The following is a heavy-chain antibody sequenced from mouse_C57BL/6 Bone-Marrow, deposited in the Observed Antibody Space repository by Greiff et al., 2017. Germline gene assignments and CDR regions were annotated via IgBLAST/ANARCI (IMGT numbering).Heavy chain of an antibody. CDR3: ARQGRGFAY. Sequence: DVKLVESGGDLVKPGGSLKLSCAASGFTFSSYGMSWVRQTPDKRLEWVATISSGGSYTYYPDSVKGRFTISRDNAKNTLYLQMSSLKSEDTAMYYCARQGRGFAYWGQGTLVTVSA. J-gene: IGHJ3*01. CDR1: GFTFSSYG. CDR2: ISSGGSYT. V-gene: IGHV5-6*02.